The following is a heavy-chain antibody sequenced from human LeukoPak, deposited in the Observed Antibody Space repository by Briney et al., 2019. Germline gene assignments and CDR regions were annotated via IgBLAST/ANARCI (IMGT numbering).Heavy chain of an antibody. CDR1: GGTFSSYA. V-gene: IGHV1-69*13. CDR3: ARAPDLYCSGGSCHNEFDP. D-gene: IGHD2-15*01. J-gene: IGHJ5*02. CDR2: IIPIFGTA. Sequence: GASVKVSCKASGGTFSSYAISWVRQAPGQGLEWMGGIIPIFGTANYAQKFQGRVTITADESTSTAYMELSSLRSEDTAVYYCARAPDLYCSGGSCHNEFDPWGQGTLVTVSS.